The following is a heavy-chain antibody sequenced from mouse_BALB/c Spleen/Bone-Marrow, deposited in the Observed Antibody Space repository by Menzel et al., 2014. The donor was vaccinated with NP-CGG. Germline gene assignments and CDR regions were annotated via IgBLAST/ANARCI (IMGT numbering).Heavy chain of an antibody. CDR3: SRRITTWGFPY. D-gene: IGHD2-4*01. J-gene: IGHJ3*01. CDR1: GYTFGFYW. V-gene: IGHV1-9*01. Sequence: QVHVKQSGAELMKPEASVKISCKATGYTFGFYWIEWVKQRPGHGLEWIGEMLPGSGSINYNATFKGKATFTVDPSSNTHYMQLSSQTSEDSAVYYCSRRITTWGFPYRGQGTLGTVSA. CDR2: MLPGSGSI.